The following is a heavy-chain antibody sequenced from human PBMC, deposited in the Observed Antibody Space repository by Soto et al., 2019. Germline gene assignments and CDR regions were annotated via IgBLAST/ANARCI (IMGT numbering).Heavy chain of an antibody. CDR2: IKLSGGST. Sequence: QVQLMQSGAEVKKPGASVRVSCVASGYTFTSYYMHWVRQAPGQGLEWLGVIKLSGGSTTYAQRFQGRVTVTRDTSTSTVYMELRSLRSEDTAVYHCAREGNYCSGMDVWGQGTTVTVS. V-gene: IGHV1-46*01. J-gene: IGHJ6*02. CDR1: GYTFTSYY. CDR3: AREGNYCSGMDV.